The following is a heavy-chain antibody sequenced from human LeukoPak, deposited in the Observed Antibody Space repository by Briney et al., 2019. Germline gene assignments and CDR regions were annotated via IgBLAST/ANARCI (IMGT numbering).Heavy chain of an antibody. CDR2: IRSKAYGGTT. Sequence: GGSLRLSCIGSGFTFGDYVMSWVRQAPGKGLEWVGFIRSKAYGGTTDYAASVKGRFTISREDSKSIAYLQMDSLKTEDTAVYYCSRGHSAYGYYYYYYYMDVWGKGTTVTISS. D-gene: IGHD5-12*01. J-gene: IGHJ6*03. V-gene: IGHV3-49*04. CDR3: SRGHSAYGYYYYYYYMDV. CDR1: GFTFGDYV.